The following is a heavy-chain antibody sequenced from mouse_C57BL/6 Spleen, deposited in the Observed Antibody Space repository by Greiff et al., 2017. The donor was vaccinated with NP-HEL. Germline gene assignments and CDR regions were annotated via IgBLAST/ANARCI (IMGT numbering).Heavy chain of an antibody. Sequence: VKLMESGAELARPGASVKMSCKASGYTFTSYTMHWVKQRPGQGLEWIGYINPSSGYTKYNQKFKDKATLTADKSSSTAYMQLSSLTSEDSAVYYCAKGYPDGYYYDYWGQGTTLTVSS. J-gene: IGHJ2*01. D-gene: IGHD2-3*01. CDR1: GYTFTSYT. CDR2: INPSSGYT. V-gene: IGHV1-4*01. CDR3: AKGYPDGYYYDY.